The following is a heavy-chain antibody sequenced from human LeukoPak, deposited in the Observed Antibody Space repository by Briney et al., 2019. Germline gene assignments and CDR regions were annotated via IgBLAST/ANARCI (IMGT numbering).Heavy chain of an antibody. D-gene: IGHD6-13*01. CDR2: IYYSGST. V-gene: IGHV4-61*01. CDR3: AREEAAAGFSFDI. Sequence: PSETLSLTCTVSGGSVSSGSYYWSWIRQPPGKGLEWIGYIYYSGSTNYNPSLKSRVTISVDTSKNQFSLKLSSVTAADTAVYYCAREEAAAGFSFDIWGQGTMVTVSS. CDR1: GGSVSSGSYY. J-gene: IGHJ3*02.